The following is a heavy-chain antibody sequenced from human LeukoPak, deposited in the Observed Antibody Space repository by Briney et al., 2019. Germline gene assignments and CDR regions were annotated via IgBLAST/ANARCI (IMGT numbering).Heavy chain of an antibody. CDR1: GLTFSSYA. CDR3: GGSEYRSSWYVRY. V-gene: IGHV3-23*01. J-gene: IGHJ4*02. CDR2: ISDSGGSK. Sequence: GGSLRLSCAASGLTFSSYAMTWVRQAPGKGLEWVSVISDSGGSKYYADSVKGRFTISRDNSKNTLYLQMNSLRAEDTAVYFCGGSEYRSSWYVRYWGQGTLVTVSS. D-gene: IGHD6-13*01.